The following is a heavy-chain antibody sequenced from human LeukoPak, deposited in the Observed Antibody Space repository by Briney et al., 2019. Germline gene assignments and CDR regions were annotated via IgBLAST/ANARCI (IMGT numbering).Heavy chain of an antibody. CDR1: GDSISHYY. CDR3: TRGRTKNDY. CDR2: VYNSEST. V-gene: IGHV4-59*01. Sequence: SETLSLTCTVSGDSISHYYWSWIRQPPGKGLEWIGYVYNSESTNYNASLKSRVTISLGTSKNQFSLNLNSVTAADTAVYYCTRGRTKNDYWGQGTLVTVSS. J-gene: IGHJ4*02.